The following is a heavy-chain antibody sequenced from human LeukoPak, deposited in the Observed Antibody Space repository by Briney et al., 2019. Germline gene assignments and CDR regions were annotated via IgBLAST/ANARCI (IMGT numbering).Heavy chain of an antibody. Sequence: SETLSLTCAVSGGSFSGYYWSWIRQPPGKGLEWIGGINHSGSTNYNPSLKSRVTISVDTSKNQFSLKLSSVTAADTAVYYCATVPPWSSYYYDGSGRHFFDYWGQETLVTVSS. CDR1: GGSFSGYY. J-gene: IGHJ4*02. CDR3: ATVPPWSSYYYDGSGRHFFDY. V-gene: IGHV4-34*01. CDR2: INHSGST. D-gene: IGHD3-22*01.